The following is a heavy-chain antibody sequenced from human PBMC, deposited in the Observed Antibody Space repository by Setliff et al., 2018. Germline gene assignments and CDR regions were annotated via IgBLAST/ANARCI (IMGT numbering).Heavy chain of an antibody. CDR2: ISGHNDKT. D-gene: IGHD3-22*01. J-gene: IGHJ4*02. V-gene: IGHV1-18*01. CDR3: ARINFYVSSGYYYAPDY. CDR1: GYTFTYFG. Sequence: ASVKVSCKASGYTFTYFGVSWLRLAPGQGLEWMGWISGHNDKTIIEPKFQGRLALTTDTGSDTAYMELGSLTSDDTAIYYCARINFYVSSGYYYAPDYWGPGTLVTVSS.